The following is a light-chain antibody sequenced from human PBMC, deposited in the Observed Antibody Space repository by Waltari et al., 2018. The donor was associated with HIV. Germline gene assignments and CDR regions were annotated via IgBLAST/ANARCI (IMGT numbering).Light chain of an antibody. CDR1: SSDVGGYNL. CDR2: EVS. V-gene: IGLV2-23*02. CDR3: CAYAGSTTYVI. Sequence: QSALTQPASVSGSPGQSITISCTGTSSDVGGYNLVSWYQQHPGKAPKLMIFEVSKLPSGVSNRVSGSKSGNTAFLTLSGLQAEDEADYYCCAYAGSTTYVIFGGGTKLTVL. J-gene: IGLJ2*01.